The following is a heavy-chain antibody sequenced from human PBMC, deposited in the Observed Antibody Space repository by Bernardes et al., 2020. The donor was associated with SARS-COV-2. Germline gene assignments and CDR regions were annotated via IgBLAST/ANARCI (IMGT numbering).Heavy chain of an antibody. CDR2: ISYSGNT. J-gene: IGHJ4*02. D-gene: IGHD2-2*01. CDR3: ARSRSSTTWSFDF. CDR1: GGSISGSY. Sequence: SETLSLTCTISGGSISGSYWSWIRQPPGQGLEWIGYISYSGNTNFNPSLESRVTISVDTARNQFSLKLTSVTAADTAVYYCARSRSSTTWSFDFWGQGALVTVS. V-gene: IGHV4-59*01.